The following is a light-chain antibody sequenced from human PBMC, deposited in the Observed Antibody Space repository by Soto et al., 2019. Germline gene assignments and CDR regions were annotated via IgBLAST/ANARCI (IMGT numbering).Light chain of an antibody. J-gene: IGKJ5*01. V-gene: IGKV3-20*01. CDR2: GTS. CDR3: HKYGELAIT. Sequence: EIVLTQSPGTLSLSPGERATLSCRASQSIRSIYLAWYQQKAGQAPRLVIYGTSSRATGIPDRFSGSGSGTDSTLTISRLEPEDFSVYYCHKYGELAITFGQWTRLEIK. CDR1: QSIRSIY.